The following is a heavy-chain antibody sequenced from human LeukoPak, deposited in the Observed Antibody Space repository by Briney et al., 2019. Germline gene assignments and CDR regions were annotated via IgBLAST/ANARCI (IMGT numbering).Heavy chain of an antibody. D-gene: IGHD3-22*01. V-gene: IGHV4-59*01. CDR3: AGGGYDYDGKYYYYYGMDV. CDR2: IYYSGST. J-gene: IGHJ6*02. CDR1: GGSISSYY. Sequence: KPSETLSLTCTVSGGSISSYYWSWIRQPPGKGLEWIGYIYYSGSTNYNPSLKSRVTISVDTSKNQFSPKLSSVTAADTAVYYCAGGGYDYDGKYYYYYGMDVWGQGTTVTVSS.